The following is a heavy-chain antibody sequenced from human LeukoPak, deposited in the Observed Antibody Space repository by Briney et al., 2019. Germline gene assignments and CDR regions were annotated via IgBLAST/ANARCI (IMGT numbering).Heavy chain of an antibody. CDR2: INPSGGST. D-gene: IGHD3-9*01. CDR3: ATDTFYDILTAYSRRGAFDI. J-gene: IGHJ3*02. Sequence: ASVKVSCKASGYTFTSYYMHWVRQAPGQGLEWMGIINPSGGSTSYAQKFQGRVTMTRDTSTSTVYMELSSLRSEDTAVYYCATDTFYDILTAYSRRGAFDIWGQGTLVTVSS. V-gene: IGHV1-46*01. CDR1: GYTFTSYY.